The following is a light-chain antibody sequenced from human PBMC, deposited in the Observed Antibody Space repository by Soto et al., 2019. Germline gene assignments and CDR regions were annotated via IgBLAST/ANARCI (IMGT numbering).Light chain of an antibody. Sequence: EIVLTQSPGTLSLSPGERATLSCRASQSVPDSYVAWYQQKPGQAPSLLIYDISTRATGIPDRFSGTGSGTDFALTISRVEPEDFAMYFCQQYGSSPGTFGQGTKVEI. CDR2: DIS. J-gene: IGKJ1*01. V-gene: IGKV3-20*01. CDR3: QQYGSSPGT. CDR1: QSVPDSY.